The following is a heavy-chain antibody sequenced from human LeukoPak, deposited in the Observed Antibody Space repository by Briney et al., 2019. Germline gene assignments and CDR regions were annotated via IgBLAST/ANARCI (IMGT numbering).Heavy chain of an antibody. CDR1: GGSISSSSYY. Sequence: SETLSLTCTVSGGSISSSSYYWGWIRQPPGKGLEWIGSIYYSGSTYYNPSLKSRVTISVDTSKNQFSLKLSSVTAADTAVYYCARSVAQSEYFQHWGQGTLVTVSS. CDR2: IYYSGST. CDR3: ARSVAQSEYFQH. J-gene: IGHJ1*01. V-gene: IGHV4-39*07.